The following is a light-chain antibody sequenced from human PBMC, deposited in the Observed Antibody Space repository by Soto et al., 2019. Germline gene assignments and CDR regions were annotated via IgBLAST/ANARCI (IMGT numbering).Light chain of an antibody. CDR1: QTLSSRH. CDR3: QQYGYSRT. CDR2: GSS. J-gene: IGKJ1*01. V-gene: IGKV3-20*01. Sequence: VLTQSPGTLSLSPGERATLSCRSSQTLSSRHLAWYQQKPGQAPRIRIYGSSSRATDIPDRFSGSGSGTDFTLTISTLEPEDFAIYYCQQYGYSRTFGQGTKVDIK.